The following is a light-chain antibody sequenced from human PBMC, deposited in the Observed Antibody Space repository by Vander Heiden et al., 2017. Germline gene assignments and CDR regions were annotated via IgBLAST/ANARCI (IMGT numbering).Light chain of an antibody. Sequence: QSALTQPASVSGSPGQSITVSCTGTSSDVGGYNYVSWYQQHPGKAPKLMIYDVSNRPSGVSNRFSGSKSGNTASLTISGLQAEDEADYYCGSYTSSSTLVFGGGTKL. CDR1: SSDVGGYNY. V-gene: IGLV2-14*03. CDR2: DVS. J-gene: IGLJ2*01. CDR3: GSYTSSSTLV.